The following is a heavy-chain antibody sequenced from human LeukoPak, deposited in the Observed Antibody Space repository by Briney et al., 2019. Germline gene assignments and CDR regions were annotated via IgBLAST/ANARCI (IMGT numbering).Heavy chain of an antibody. Sequence: TSETLSLTCTVSGYSISSGCYWGWIRQPPGKGLEWIGSIYHSGSTYYNPSLKSRVTISVDTSKNQFSLKLSSVTAADMAVYYCAREEEKKQQLVRWRGESIDYWGQGTLVTVSS. CDR1: GYSISSGCY. CDR3: AREEEKKQQLVRWRGESIDY. CDR2: IYHSGST. V-gene: IGHV4-38-2*02. D-gene: IGHD6-13*01. J-gene: IGHJ4*02.